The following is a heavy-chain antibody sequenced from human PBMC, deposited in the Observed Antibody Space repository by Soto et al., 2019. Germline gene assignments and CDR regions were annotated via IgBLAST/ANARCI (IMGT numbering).Heavy chain of an antibody. V-gene: IGHV3-15*07. CDR2: IKSKTDGGTT. D-gene: IGHD2-2*01. CDR1: GFTFSNAW. CDR3: TTDLGYCSSTSCPGDIDY. J-gene: IGHJ4*02. Sequence: GGSLRLSCAASGFTFSNAWMNWVRQAPGKGLEWVGRIKSKTDGGTTDYAAPVKGRFTISRDDSKNTLYLQMNSLKTEDTAVYYCTTDLGYCSSTSCPGDIDYWGQGTLVTVSS.